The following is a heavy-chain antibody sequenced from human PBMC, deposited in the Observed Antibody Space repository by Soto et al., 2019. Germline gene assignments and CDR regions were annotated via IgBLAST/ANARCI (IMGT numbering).Heavy chain of an antibody. CDR2: ISYDGSNK. Sequence: PGGSLRLSCAASGFTFSSYAMHWVRQAPGKGLEWVAVISYDGSNKYYADSVKGRFTISRDNSKNTLYLQMNSLRAEDTAVYYCARDKDTTTGEGYYYGMDVWGQGTTVTVSS. CDR1: GFTFSSYA. J-gene: IGHJ6*02. V-gene: IGHV3-30-3*01. CDR3: ARDKDTTTGEGYYYGMDV. D-gene: IGHD4-17*01.